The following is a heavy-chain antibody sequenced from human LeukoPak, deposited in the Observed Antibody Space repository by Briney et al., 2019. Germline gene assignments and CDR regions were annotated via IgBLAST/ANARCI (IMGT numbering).Heavy chain of an antibody. CDR1: GGSISSSSYY. J-gene: IGHJ3*02. CDR2: IYYSGST. CDR3: ATDYDFWSGYSLHAFDI. D-gene: IGHD3-3*01. Sequence: SETLSLTCTVSGGSISSSSYYWGWIRQPPRKGLEWIGSIYYSGSTYYNPSLKSRVTISVDTSKNQFSLKLSSVTAADTAVYYCATDYDFWSGYSLHAFDIWGQGTMVTVSS. V-gene: IGHV4-39*07.